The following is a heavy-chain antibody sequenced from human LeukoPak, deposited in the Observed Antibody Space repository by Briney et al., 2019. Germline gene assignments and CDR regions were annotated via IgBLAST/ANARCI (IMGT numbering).Heavy chain of an antibody. CDR1: GFTFDDYA. CDR3: ARTYYDILTGYNPYFDY. CDR2: ITASSTAI. V-gene: IGHV3-21*01. J-gene: IGHJ4*02. Sequence: GSLRLSCAASGFTFDDYAMHWVRQAPGKGLEWVSSITASSTAIYSADSVKGRFTISRDNAKNFLYLQMNSLRAEDTAVYYCARTYYDILTGYNPYFDYWGQGILVTVSS. D-gene: IGHD3-9*01.